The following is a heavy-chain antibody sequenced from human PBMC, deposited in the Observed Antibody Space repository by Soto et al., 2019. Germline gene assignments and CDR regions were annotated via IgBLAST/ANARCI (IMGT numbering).Heavy chain of an antibody. V-gene: IGHV3-23*01. CDR3: AKDPGFWSGYHNWFDP. CDR1: GFTFSSYA. J-gene: IGHJ5*02. D-gene: IGHD3-3*01. Sequence: EVQLLESGGGLVQPGGSLRLSCAASGFTFSSYAMSWVRQAPGKGLEWVSAISGSGGSTYYADSVKGRFTISRDNSKNTLYLQMNSLRAEDTAVYYCAKDPGFWSGYHNWFDPWGQGTLVTVSS. CDR2: ISGSGGST.